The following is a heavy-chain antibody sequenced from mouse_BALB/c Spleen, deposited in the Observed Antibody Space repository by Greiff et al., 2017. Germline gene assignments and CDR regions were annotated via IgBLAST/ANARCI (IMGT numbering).Heavy chain of an antibody. V-gene: IGHV5-12-2*01. CDR2: ISNGGGST. J-gene: IGHJ4*01. CDR1: GFTFSSYT. D-gene: IGHD2-1*01. Sequence: EVKLVESGGGLVQPGGSLKLSCAASGFTFSSYTMSWVRQTPEKRLEWVAYISNGGGSTYYPDTVKGRFTISRDNAKNTLYLQMSSLKSEDTAMYYCARRGAYYGNSYYAMDYWGQGTSVTVSS. CDR3: ARRGAYYGNSYYAMDY.